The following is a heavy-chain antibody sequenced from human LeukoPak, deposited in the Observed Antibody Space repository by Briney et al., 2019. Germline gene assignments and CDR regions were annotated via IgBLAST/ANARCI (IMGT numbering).Heavy chain of an antibody. Sequence: PSETLSLTCTVSGGSISSYYWSWIRQPAGKGLEWIGRIYTNGSTNYNPSLKSRVTMSVDTSKNQFSLKLSSVTAADTAVYYCARDLPYYDYGGNSAFDYWGQGTLVTVSS. D-gene: IGHD4-23*01. V-gene: IGHV4-4*07. CDR2: IYTNGST. CDR1: GGSISSYY. J-gene: IGHJ4*02. CDR3: ARDLPYYDYGGNSAFDY.